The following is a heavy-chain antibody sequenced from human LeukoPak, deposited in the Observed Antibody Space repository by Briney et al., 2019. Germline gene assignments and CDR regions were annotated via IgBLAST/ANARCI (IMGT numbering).Heavy chain of an antibody. D-gene: IGHD2-2*01. CDR2: IKQDGSEK. J-gene: IGHJ4*02. CDR3: AREAFRLVVPAAEIDY. CDR1: GFTFSSYW. V-gene: IGHV3-7*01. Sequence: PGGSLRLSCAASGFTFSSYWMGWVRQAPGKGLEWVANIKQDGSEKYYVDSVKGRFTISRDNAKNSLYLQMNSLRAEDTAVYYCAREAFRLVVPAAEIDYWGQGTLVTVSS.